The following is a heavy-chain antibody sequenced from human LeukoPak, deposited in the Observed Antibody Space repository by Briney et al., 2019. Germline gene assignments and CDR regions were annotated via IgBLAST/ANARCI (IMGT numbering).Heavy chain of an antibody. V-gene: IGHV1-69*05. CDR1: GGTFSSYA. CDR3: ARARLAGSLGNFDY. Sequence: SVKVSCKASGGTFSSYAISWVRQAPGQGLEWMGRIIPIFGTANYAQKFQGRVTITTDESTSTAYMELSSLRSEDTAVYYCARARLAGSLGNFDYWAREPWSPSPQ. D-gene: IGHD7-27*01. CDR2: IIPIFGTA. J-gene: IGHJ4*02.